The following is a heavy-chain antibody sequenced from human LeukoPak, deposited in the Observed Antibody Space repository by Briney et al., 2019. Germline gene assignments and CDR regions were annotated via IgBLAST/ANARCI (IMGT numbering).Heavy chain of an antibody. J-gene: IGHJ4*02. Sequence: PSETLSLTCAVYGGSFSGYYWSWIRQPPGKGLEWIGEINHSGSTNYNPSLKSRVTISVDTSKNQFSLKLSSVTAADTAVYYCARKDYDISTGQTRKFDYWGQGTLVTVSS. CDR3: ARKDYDISTGQTRKFDY. D-gene: IGHD3-9*01. V-gene: IGHV4-34*01. CDR2: INHSGST. CDR1: GGSFSGYY.